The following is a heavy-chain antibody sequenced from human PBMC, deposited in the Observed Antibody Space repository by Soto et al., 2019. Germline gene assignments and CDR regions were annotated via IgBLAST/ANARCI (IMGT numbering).Heavy chain of an antibody. CDR3: TTDSYSTMIEVSFDY. CDR2: IKSKALGGTT. Sequence: PWGSLRLSCAGSGFSFSNACINWVRQAQGKGLEWVGRIKSKALGGTTDFAAPVRGRFAITRDDSRNMAYMQMNTLNTEDTAVYFCTTDSYSTMIEVSFDYWGHGTLVTVSS. CDR1: GFSFSNAC. D-gene: IGHD3-22*01. V-gene: IGHV3-15*07. J-gene: IGHJ4*01.